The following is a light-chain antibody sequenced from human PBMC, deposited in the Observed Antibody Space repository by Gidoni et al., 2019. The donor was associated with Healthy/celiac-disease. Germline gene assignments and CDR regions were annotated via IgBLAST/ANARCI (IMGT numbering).Light chain of an antibody. CDR1: NIGSKS. V-gene: IGLV3-21*04. CDR2: YDS. J-gene: IGLJ7*01. CDR3: QVWDSSSDHAV. Sequence: SYVLTQPPSVSVAPGKTARITCGGNNIGSKSVHWYQQKPGQAPVLVIYYDSDRPSGTPERFSGSNSGNTATLTISRVEAGDEADYYCQVWDSSSDHAVFGGGTQLTVL.